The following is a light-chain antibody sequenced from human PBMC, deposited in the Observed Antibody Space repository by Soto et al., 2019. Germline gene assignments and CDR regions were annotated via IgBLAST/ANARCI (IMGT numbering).Light chain of an antibody. CDR2: GAS. CDR3: QQYGSSPQT. CDR1: QSVSSSD. Sequence: EVVLTQSPATLSLSPGERATLSCRASQSVSSSDLAWYQQKPGQAPRLLIYGASSRATGIPDRFSGSGSGTDFTLTISRLEPEDFAVYYCQQYGSSPQTFGQGTKVDIK. J-gene: IGKJ1*01. V-gene: IGKV3-20*01.